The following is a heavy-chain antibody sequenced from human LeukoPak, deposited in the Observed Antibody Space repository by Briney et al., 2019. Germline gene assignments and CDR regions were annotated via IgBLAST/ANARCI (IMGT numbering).Heavy chain of an antibody. CDR2: MNPNSGNT. J-gene: IGHJ4*02. CDR1: GYTFTSYD. D-gene: IGHD6-19*01. V-gene: IGHV1-8*01. CDR3: ARVYVAVAAMGY. Sequence: ASVKVSCKASGYTFTSYDINWVRRATGQGLEWMGWMNPNSGNTGYAQKFQGRVTMTRNTSISTAYMELSSLRSEDTAVYYCARVYVAVAAMGYWGQGTLVTVSS.